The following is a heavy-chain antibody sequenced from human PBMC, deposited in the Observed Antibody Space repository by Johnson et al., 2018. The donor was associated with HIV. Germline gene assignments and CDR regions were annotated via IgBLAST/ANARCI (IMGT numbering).Heavy chain of an antibody. CDR3: AKALLLWFGEALHAFDI. D-gene: IGHD3-10*01. J-gene: IGHJ3*02. CDR1: GFTLSSYA. V-gene: IGHV3-23*04. CDR2: TSGSGGST. Sequence: VQLVESGGGLVQPGGSLRLSCAASGFTLSSYAMSWVRHAPGKGLEWVSATSGSGGSTYYADSVKGRFTISRDNSKNTLYLQMNSLRAEDTAVYYCAKALLLWFGEALHAFDIWGQGTMVTVSS.